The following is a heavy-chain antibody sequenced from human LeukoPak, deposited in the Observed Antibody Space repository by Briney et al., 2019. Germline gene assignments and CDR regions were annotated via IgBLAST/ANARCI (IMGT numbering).Heavy chain of an antibody. CDR1: GYTFTSYA. D-gene: IGHD6-13*01. J-gene: IGHJ5*02. CDR2: INAGNGNT. Sequence: ASVKVSCKASGYTFTSYAMHWVRQAPGQRLEWMGWINAGNGNTKYSQKFQGRVTITRDTSASTAYMELSSLRSEDTAVYYCARQLRIAAAGITWFDPWGQGTLVTVSS. CDR3: ARQLRIAAAGITWFDP. V-gene: IGHV1-3*01.